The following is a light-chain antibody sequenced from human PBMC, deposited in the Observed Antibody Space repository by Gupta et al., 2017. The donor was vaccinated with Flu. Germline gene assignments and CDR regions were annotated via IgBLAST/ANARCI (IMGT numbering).Light chain of an antibody. V-gene: IGKV1-5*03. Sequence: VQMTQSPSTLSASVGDRVTLTCRASQSIVTSLTWYQQKPGKAPELLIYKASNLQSGVPSRFSGRGSGTEFTLTISSLQPDDFATFYGQQHSDYRTFGQGTQVQIK. J-gene: IGKJ1*01. CDR1: QSIVTS. CDR3: QQHSDYRT. CDR2: KAS.